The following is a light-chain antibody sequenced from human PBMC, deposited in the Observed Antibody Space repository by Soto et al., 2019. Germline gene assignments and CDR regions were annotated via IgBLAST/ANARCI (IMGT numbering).Light chain of an antibody. CDR1: QSVGNNY. Sequence: EIVLTQSPGTLSLSPGERATLSCRASQSVGNNYLAWYQQKPGQAPRFLIYDASTRATGIPDRFSGSGSGTDFTLTISRLEPEDFAVYYCHQYADSPRTFGPGTNVEIK. V-gene: IGKV3-20*01. CDR2: DAS. CDR3: HQYADSPRT. J-gene: IGKJ1*01.